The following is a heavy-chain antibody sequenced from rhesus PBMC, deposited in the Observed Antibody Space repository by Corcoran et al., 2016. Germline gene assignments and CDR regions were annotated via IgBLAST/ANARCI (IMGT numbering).Heavy chain of an antibody. CDR2: ISGEGSWT. J-gene: IGHJ5-1*01. CDR3: ARGLDYRFDV. CDR1: GASVSPYW. V-gene: IGHV4-80*01. Sequence: QVHLQESGPGLVKPSETLSLTCAVSGASVSPYWWLWLRQPPGKGLEWIVEISGEGSWTKYNPSLKSRITISKDASTNQFSLEMTSMTAADTAVYYCARGLDYRFDVSGPGVLVTVSS. D-gene: IGHD1-1*01.